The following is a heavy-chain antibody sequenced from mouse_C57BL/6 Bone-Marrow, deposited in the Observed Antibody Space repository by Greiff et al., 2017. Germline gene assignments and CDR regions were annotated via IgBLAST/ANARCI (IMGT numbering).Heavy chain of an antibody. D-gene: IGHD2-4*01. V-gene: IGHV1-52*01. CDR2: IDPSDSET. CDR3: ARSRDYEAWFAY. CDR1: GYTFTSYW. Sequence: QVQLQQPGAELVRPGSSVKLSCKASGYTFTSYWMHWVKQRPIQGLEWIGNIDPSDSETHYNQKFKDKATLTVDKSSSTAYMQLSSLTSEDSAVYYCARSRDYEAWFAYWGQGTLVTVSA. J-gene: IGHJ3*01.